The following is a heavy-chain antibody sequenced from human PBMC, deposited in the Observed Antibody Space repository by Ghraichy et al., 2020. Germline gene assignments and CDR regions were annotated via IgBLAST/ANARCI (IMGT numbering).Heavy chain of an antibody. CDR3: ASLSITMIIDY. V-gene: IGHV4-39*07. CDR1: GGSISSSSYY. D-gene: IGHD3-22*01. J-gene: IGHJ4*02. Sequence: SETLSLTCTVSGGSISSSSYYWGWIRQPPGKGLEWIGSIYYSGSTYYNPSLKSRVTISVDTSKNQFSLKLSSVTAADTAVYYCASLSITMIIDYWGQGTLVTVSS. CDR2: IYYSGST.